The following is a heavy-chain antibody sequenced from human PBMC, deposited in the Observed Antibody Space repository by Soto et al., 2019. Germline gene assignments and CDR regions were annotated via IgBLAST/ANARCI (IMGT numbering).Heavy chain of an antibody. CDR1: GFPFSSYS. CDR3: ARAIYDRSGYLDAFDI. J-gene: IGHJ3*02. CDR2: ISSSSSYI. D-gene: IGHD3-22*01. V-gene: IGHV3-21*01. Sequence: GGSLRLSCAASGFPFSSYSMNWVRQAPGKGLEWVSSISSSSSYIYYVDSVKGRFTISRDNAKNSLYLQMNSLRAEDTAVYYCARAIYDRSGYLDAFDIWGQGTMVTVSS.